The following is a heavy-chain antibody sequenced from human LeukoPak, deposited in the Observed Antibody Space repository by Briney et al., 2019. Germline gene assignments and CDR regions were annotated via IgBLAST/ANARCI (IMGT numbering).Heavy chain of an antibody. CDR3: AKGFLESSYGMDV. Sequence: GGSLRLSCAASGFTFSSYGMSWVRQAPGKGLEWVSAIGGRDGSTYYADSVKGRFTISRDNSKSTLYVQMNSLRAEDTALYYCAKGFLESSYGMDVWGQGTTVTVSS. D-gene: IGHD3-3*01. V-gene: IGHV3-23*01. CDR2: IGGRDGST. J-gene: IGHJ6*02. CDR1: GFTFSSYG.